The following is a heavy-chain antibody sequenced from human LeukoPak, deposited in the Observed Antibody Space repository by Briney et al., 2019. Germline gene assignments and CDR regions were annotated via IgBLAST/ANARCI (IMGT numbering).Heavy chain of an antibody. V-gene: IGHV3-30*18. CDR1: GFTFSGYA. CDR2: ISYDGSNE. J-gene: IGHJ4*02. Sequence: GRSLRLSCAAFGFTFSGYAMHWVRQAPGKGLEWVALISYDGSNEYYADSVKGRFTISRDNSRNTLYLQMNSLRAEDTAVYYCAKVRVVFNWNYAYYFDNWGQGTLVTVSS. D-gene: IGHD1-7*01. CDR3: AKVRVVFNWNYAYYFDN.